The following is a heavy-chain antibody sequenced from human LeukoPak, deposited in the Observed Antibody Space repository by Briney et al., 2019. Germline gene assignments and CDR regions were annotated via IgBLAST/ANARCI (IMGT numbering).Heavy chain of an antibody. CDR3: ARDPYSSGWYADY. J-gene: IGHJ4*02. D-gene: IGHD6-19*01. CDR2: IWYDGSNK. V-gene: IGHV3-33*01. Sequence: GSLRLSCAASGFTFSSYGMHWVRQAPGKGLEWVAVIWYDGSNKYYADSVKGRFTISRDNSKNTLYLQMNSLRAEDTAVYYCARDPYSSGWYADYWGQGTLVTVSS. CDR1: GFTFSSYG.